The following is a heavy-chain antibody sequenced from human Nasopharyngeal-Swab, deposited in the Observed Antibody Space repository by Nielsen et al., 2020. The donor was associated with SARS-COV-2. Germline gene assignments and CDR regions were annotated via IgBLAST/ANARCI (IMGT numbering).Heavy chain of an antibody. Sequence: GASLKISCAASGFTFSSYAMSWVRQAPGKGLEWVSAISGSGGSTYYADSVKGRFTISRDNSKNTLYLQMNSLRAEDTAVYYWAKGGYCSSTSCYIDYWGQGTLVTVSS. CDR3: AKGGYCSSTSCYIDY. D-gene: IGHD2-2*02. CDR1: GFTFSSYA. CDR2: ISGSGGST. V-gene: IGHV3-23*01. J-gene: IGHJ4*02.